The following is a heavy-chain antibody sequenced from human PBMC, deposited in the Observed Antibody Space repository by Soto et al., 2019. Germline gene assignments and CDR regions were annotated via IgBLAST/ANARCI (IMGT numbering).Heavy chain of an antibody. CDR2: IISSNTKT. CDR1: GFTFSDYY. CDR3: ARDDAITTSGGGMAV. V-gene: IGHV3-11*06. D-gene: IGHD3-10*02. J-gene: IGHJ6*02. Sequence: GGSLRLPCSGSGFTFSDYYMNWIRQAPGKGLEWVAYIISSNTKTYYANAGNGRFTISRDNAKNSLYLQMNSLRDEDSAVYYCARDDAITTSGGGMAVWGQGTTVTVSS.